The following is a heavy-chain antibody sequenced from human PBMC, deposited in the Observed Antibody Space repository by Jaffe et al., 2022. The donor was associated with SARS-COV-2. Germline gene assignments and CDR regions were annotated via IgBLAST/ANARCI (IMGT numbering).Heavy chain of an antibody. CDR3: AREEQWLVAGWFDP. CDR1: GGSISSGSYY. Sequence: QVQLQESGPGLVKPSQTLSLTCTVSGGSISSGSYYWSWIRQPAGKGLEWIGRIYTSGSTNYNPSLKSRVTISVDTSKNQFSLKLSSVTAADTAVYYCAREEQWLVAGWFDPWGQGTLVTVSS. J-gene: IGHJ5*02. CDR2: IYTSGST. V-gene: IGHV4-61*02. D-gene: IGHD6-19*01.